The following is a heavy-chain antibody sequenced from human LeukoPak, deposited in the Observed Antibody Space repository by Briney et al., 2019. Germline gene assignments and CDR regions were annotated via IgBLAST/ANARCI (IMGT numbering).Heavy chain of an antibody. CDR3: AREQLISGSAQFDY. J-gene: IGHJ4*02. CDR1: GGSISSSSYY. V-gene: IGHV4-39*07. Sequence: SETLFLTCTVSGGSISSSSYYWGWLRQPPGTGLEWIGSIYYSGSTYYNPSLKSRVTISVDTSKNQFSLKLSSVTAADTAVYYCAREQLISGSAQFDYWGQGTLVTVSS. D-gene: IGHD1-26*01. CDR2: IYYSGST.